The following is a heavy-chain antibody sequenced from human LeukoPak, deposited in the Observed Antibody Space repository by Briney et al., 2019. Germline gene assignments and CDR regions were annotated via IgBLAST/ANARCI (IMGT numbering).Heavy chain of an antibody. CDR1: GFTFSSYS. CDR2: ISSSSSYI. D-gene: IGHD4-17*01. Sequence: GGSLRLSCAASGFTFSSYSMNWVRQAPGKGLEWVSSISSSSSYIYYADSVKGRFTISRDNAKNSLYLQMNSLRAEDTAVYYCARILYGDYVRIDYWGQGTLVTVSS. V-gene: IGHV3-21*01. CDR3: ARILYGDYVRIDY. J-gene: IGHJ4*02.